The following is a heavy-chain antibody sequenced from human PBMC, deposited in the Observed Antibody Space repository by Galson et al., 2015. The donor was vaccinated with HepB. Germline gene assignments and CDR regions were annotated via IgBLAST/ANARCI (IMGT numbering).Heavy chain of an antibody. Sequence: SLRLSCAASGFTFSDYYMSWIRQAPGKGLEWVSYISSSSSYTNYADSVKGRFTISRDNAKNSLYLQMNSLRAEDTAVYYCARVIDGGYCSSTSCYLWFDPWGQGTLVTVSS. J-gene: IGHJ5*02. CDR1: GFTFSDYY. D-gene: IGHD2-2*01. CDR3: ARVIDGGYCSSTSCYLWFDP. V-gene: IGHV3-11*06. CDR2: ISSSSSYT.